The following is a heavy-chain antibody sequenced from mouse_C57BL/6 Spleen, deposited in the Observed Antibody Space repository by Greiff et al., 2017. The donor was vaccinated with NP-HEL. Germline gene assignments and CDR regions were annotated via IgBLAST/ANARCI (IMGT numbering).Heavy chain of an antibody. D-gene: IGHD4-1*01. Sequence: VQLQQPGAELVKPGASVKLSCKASGYTFTSYWMQWVKQRPGQGLEWIGEIDPSDSYTNYNQKFKGKATLTVDTSSSTAYMQLSSLTSEDSAVYYCARRWDLYYYAMDYWGQGTSVTVSS. CDR3: ARRWDLYYYAMDY. V-gene: IGHV1-50*01. J-gene: IGHJ4*01. CDR2: IDPSDSYT. CDR1: GYTFTSYW.